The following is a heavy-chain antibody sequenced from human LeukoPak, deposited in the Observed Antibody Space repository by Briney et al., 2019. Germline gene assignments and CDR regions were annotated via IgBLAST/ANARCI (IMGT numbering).Heavy chain of an antibody. J-gene: IGHJ6*03. CDR3: ARAKKRSGRSRNFYLDV. CDR2: IYTSGTTT. V-gene: IGHV4-61*09. Sequence: SETLSLTCTVSDDPINSGVYYWNWIRQPAGKGLEWIGHIYTSGTTTNSNPSLRSRVAISLDTSKNHFSLKLSSVTAADTAVYYCARAKKRSGRSRNFYLDVWGKGTTVTVSS. D-gene: IGHD1-26*01. CDR1: DDPINSGVYY.